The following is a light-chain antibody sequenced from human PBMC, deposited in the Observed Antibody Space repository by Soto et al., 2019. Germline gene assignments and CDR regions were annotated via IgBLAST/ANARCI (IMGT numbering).Light chain of an antibody. Sequence: QSALTQPASVSGSPGQSITLSCTGTSSDVGSYNLVSWYQQHPGKAPKLMIYEGSKRPSGVSDRFSGSKSGNTASLTISGLQAEGEADYHCCSFAGSNTFVCGTGTKVTV. CDR1: SSDVGSYNL. CDR3: CSFAGSNTFV. CDR2: EGS. J-gene: IGLJ1*01. V-gene: IGLV2-23*03.